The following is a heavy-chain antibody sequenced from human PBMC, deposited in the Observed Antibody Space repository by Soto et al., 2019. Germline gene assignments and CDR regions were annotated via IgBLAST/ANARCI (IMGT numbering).Heavy chain of an antibody. D-gene: IGHD2-21*01. J-gene: IGHJ6*02. CDR2: ISHDGDKR. CDR3: AKSVIILYYYYGMDV. CDR1: GFTFSHYS. V-gene: IGHV3-30-3*02. Sequence: VQLVESGGGVVQPGRSLTLSCATSGFTFSHYSMHWVRQAPGKGLEWVAIISHDGDKRFYADSVKGRFTISRDNSKNTVSLQMNSLRPEDSAMYFCAKSVIILYYYYGMDVWGQWTTVAVSS.